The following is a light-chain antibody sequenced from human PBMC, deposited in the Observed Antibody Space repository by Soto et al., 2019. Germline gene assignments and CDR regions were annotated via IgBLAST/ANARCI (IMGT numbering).Light chain of an antibody. CDR2: LNSDGSH. J-gene: IGLJ3*02. Sequence: QPVLTQSPSASASLGASVKLTCALSSGHSSYAIAWHQQQPEKGPRALMKLNSDGSHTRGDGIPDRFSGSSSGAERYLTISSLQSADEADYYCQTWGTGILVFGGGTKLTVL. CDR1: SGHSSYA. V-gene: IGLV4-69*01. CDR3: QTWGTGILV.